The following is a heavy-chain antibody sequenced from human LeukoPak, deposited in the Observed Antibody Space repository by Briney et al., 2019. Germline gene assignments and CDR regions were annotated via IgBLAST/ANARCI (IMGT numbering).Heavy chain of an antibody. CDR3: ARLLRLGRNSFDP. Sequence: GESLKISCKGSGYSFSYYWIGWVRQMPGKGLEWMGIIYPGDSDTRYSPSLQGQVTISADKSINTAYLRWSSLKASDTAMYYCARLLRLGRNSFDPWGQGTLVTVSS. CDR2: IYPGDSDT. D-gene: IGHD6-19*01. V-gene: IGHV5-51*01. CDR1: GYSFSYYW. J-gene: IGHJ5*02.